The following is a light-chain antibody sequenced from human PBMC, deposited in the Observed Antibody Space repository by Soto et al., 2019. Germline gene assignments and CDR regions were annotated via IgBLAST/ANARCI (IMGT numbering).Light chain of an antibody. CDR3: QQYGSSPWT. CDR2: GAS. CDR1: QSVRGNY. Sequence: EIVLTQSPGTLSLSPGERATLSCRASQSVRGNYLAWHQQKPGQAPRLLIYGASSRATGIPDRFSGSGSGTDFTLTISGLEPEDSAVYYCQQYGSSPWTFGQGTKVDIK. J-gene: IGKJ1*01. V-gene: IGKV3-20*01.